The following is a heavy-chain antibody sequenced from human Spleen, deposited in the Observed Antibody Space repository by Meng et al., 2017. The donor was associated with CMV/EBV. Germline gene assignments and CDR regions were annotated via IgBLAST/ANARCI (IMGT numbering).Heavy chain of an antibody. CDR1: GFTFSDYY. D-gene: IGHD3-3*01. Sequence: GGSLRLSCAASGFTFSDYYMSWIRQAPGKGLEWVSYISSSGSTIYYADSVKGRFTISRDNAKNSLYLQMNSLRAEDTAVYYCARESGLYDFWSGYYTGLDNWFDPWGQGTLVTVSS. J-gene: IGHJ5*02. CDR2: ISSSGSTI. CDR3: ARESGLYDFWSGYYTGLDNWFDP. V-gene: IGHV3-11*01.